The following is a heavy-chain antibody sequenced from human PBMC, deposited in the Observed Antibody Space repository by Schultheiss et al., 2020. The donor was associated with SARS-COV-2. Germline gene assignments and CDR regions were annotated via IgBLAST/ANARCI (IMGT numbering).Heavy chain of an antibody. J-gene: IGHJ4*02. CDR2: IYTSGST. V-gene: IGHV4-4*07. CDR3: ARRYSSGLFDY. D-gene: IGHD6-19*01. CDR1: GGSISSYY. Sequence: SQTLSLTCTVSGGSISSYYWSWIRQPAGKGLEWIGRIYTSGSTNYNPSLKSRVTISVDRSKNQFSLKLSSVTAADTAVYYCARRYSSGLFDYWGQGTLVTVSS.